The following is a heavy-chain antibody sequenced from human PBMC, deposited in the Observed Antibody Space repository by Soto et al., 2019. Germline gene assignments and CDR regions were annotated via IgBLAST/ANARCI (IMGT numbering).Heavy chain of an antibody. V-gene: IGHV3-9*01. Sequence: PGGSLRLSCAAPGFTFDDYGMHWVRRFPGKGLEWVSAISWDSTIIDYVDSVKGRFTISRDNTKNSLFLQMNSLRVEDTAMYYCARAGVGAQKNWYNYSDYWGQGILVTVSS. CDR2: ISWDSTII. CDR3: ARAGVGAQKNWYNYSDY. J-gene: IGHJ4*02. D-gene: IGHD1-26*01. CDR1: GFTFDDYG.